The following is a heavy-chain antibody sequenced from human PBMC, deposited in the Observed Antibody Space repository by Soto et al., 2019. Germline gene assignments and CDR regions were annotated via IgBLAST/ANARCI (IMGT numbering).Heavy chain of an antibody. D-gene: IGHD4-17*01. CDR2: ISFDGSNN. CDR3: ARVKTTVTTWYYFDY. CDR1: GFTFSSYA. V-gene: IGHV3-30-3*01. Sequence: GGSLRLSCAASGFTFSSYAMHWVRQAPGKGLEWVAVISFDGSNNYYADSVKGRFTISRDNSKNTLYLQMNSLRLEDTAIYYCARVKTTVTTWYYFDYWGQGTLVTVSS. J-gene: IGHJ4*02.